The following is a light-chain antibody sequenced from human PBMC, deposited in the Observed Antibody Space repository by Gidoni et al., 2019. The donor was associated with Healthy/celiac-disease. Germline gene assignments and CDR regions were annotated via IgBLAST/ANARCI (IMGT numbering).Light chain of an antibody. CDR1: QGISSY. Sequence: IRMTQSPSSFSASTGDRVTITCRASQGISSYLAWYQQKPGKAPKLLIYAASTLQSGVPSRFSGSGSGTDFTLTISCLQSEDFATYYCQQYYSYPLTFGGGTKVEIK. J-gene: IGKJ4*01. CDR3: QQYYSYPLT. V-gene: IGKV1-8*01. CDR2: AAS.